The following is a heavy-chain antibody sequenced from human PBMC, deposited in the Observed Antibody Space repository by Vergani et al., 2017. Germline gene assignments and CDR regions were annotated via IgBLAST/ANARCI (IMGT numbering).Heavy chain of an antibody. D-gene: IGHD3-16*01. CDR1: GGSIRSGSYY. CDR2: IDTSGST. V-gene: IGHV4-61*02. J-gene: IGHJ4*02. Sequence: QVQLQESGPGLVKPSQTLSLNCTVSGGSIRSGSYYSSWIRQPAGTGLEWIGRIDTSGSTNYNPSLKSRVTISVDTSKNQFSLKLGSVTAADTAVYYCVRGSGGLFYYWGEGSLVTVSS. CDR3: VRGSGGLFYY.